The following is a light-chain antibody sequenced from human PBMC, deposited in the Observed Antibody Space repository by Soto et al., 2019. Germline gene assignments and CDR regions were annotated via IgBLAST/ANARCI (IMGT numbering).Light chain of an antibody. V-gene: IGLV1-47*01. Sequence: QSVLTQPASVSGSPGQSITISCTGTSSDVGGYNYVSWYQQHPGKAPKLLIYRNNQRPSGVPDRFSGSKSGTSASLAISGLRSEDEADYYCAAWDDSLSGWVFGGGTKLTVL. CDR1: SSDVGGYNY. J-gene: IGLJ3*02. CDR3: AAWDDSLSGWV. CDR2: RNN.